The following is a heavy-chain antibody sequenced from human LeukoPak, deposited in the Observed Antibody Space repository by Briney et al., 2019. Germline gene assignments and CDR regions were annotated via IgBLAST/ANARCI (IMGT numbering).Heavy chain of an antibody. CDR2: IFHSGNT. J-gene: IGHJ1*01. Sequence: SETLSLTCTVSGYSISSGYYWGWIRQPPGKGLEWIGSIFHSGNTYYNPSLKSRVTISVDTSKNHFSLKLSSVTAADTAVYYCARRPRQLVQRPPGYFQHWGQGTLVTVSS. D-gene: IGHD6-13*01. CDR1: GYSISSGYY. CDR3: ARRPRQLVQRPPGYFQH. V-gene: IGHV4-38-2*02.